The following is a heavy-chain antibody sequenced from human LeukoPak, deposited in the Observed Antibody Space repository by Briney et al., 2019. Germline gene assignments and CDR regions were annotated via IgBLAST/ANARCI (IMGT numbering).Heavy chain of an antibody. CDR1: GITLSNYG. J-gene: IGHJ4*02. V-gene: IGHV3-23*01. D-gene: IGHD3/OR15-3a*01. CDR3: AERGVVIRVILVGFHKEAYYFES. Sequence: PGGSLRLSCAVSGITLSNYGMSLVRQAPGRGLVWVAGISDSGGSTNYADSVTGRFTISRANPKNTLNLQMYSLRAEETAVYSCAERGVVIRVILVGFHKEAYYFESWGQGALVTVSS. CDR2: ISDSGGST.